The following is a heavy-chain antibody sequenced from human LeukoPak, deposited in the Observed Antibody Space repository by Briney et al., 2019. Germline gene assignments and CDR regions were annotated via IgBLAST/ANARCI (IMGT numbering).Heavy chain of an antibody. Sequence: PGGSLRLSCAASGFTFSSYAMHWVRQAPGKGLEWVAVISYDGSNKYYADSVKGRFTISRDDAKNTLYLQMSSLRAEDTAVYYCARDFDAGGTPGDDFDYWGRGTLVTVSS. J-gene: IGHJ4*02. V-gene: IGHV3-30*04. CDR3: ARDFDAGGTPGDDFDY. CDR1: GFTFSSYA. CDR2: ISYDGSNK. D-gene: IGHD4-23*01.